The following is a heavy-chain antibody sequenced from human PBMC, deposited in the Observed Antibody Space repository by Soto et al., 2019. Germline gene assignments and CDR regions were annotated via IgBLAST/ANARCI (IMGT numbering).Heavy chain of an antibody. V-gene: IGHV4-4*02. CDR3: ARVSGSYYYGMDV. CDR1: GGSISSSNW. CDR2: IYHSGST. D-gene: IGHD1-26*01. Sequence: QVQLQESGPGLVKPSGTLSLTCAVSGGSISSSNWWSWVRQPPGKGLEWIGEIYHSGSTNYNPSRTSRVTISVDKSKNLCSLKLSSVTAADTAVYYCARVSGSYYYGMDVWGQGTTVTVSS. J-gene: IGHJ6*02.